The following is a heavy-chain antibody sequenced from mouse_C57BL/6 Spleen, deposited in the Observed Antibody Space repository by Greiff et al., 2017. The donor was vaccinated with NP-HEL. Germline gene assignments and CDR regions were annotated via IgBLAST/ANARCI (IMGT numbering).Heavy chain of an antibody. CDR1: GFSLTSYG. V-gene: IGHV2-6-1*01. CDR2: IWSDGST. Sequence: VKVVESGPGLVAPSQSLSITCTVSGFSLTSYGVHWVRQPPGKGLEWLVVIWSDGSTTYNSALKSRLSISKDNSKSQVFLKMNSLQTDDTAMYYCARHPKGSYAMDYWGQGTSVTVSS. D-gene: IGHD1-1*01. CDR3: ARHPKGSYAMDY. J-gene: IGHJ4*01.